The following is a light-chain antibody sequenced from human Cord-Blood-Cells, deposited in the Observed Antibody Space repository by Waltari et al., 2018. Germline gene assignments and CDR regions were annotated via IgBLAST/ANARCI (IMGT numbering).Light chain of an antibody. CDR1: KSISRY. J-gene: IGKJ5*01. CDR3: QQSDSTPIT. Sequence: GDRVTITCRASKSISRYLNWYKQKPGEAPKPLIYAASSLQSGVPSRFSGSGSGTDCTLTISSLQPEEFATYYCQQSDSTPITGGQGTRLEI. V-gene: IGKV1-39*01. CDR2: AAS.